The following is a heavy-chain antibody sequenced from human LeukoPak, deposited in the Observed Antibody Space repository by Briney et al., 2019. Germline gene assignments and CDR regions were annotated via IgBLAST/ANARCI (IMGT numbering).Heavy chain of an antibody. Sequence: SETLSLTCTVSGDSISNGGYYWSWIRLHPGKGLEWVGYIYDSGTTYYSPALQSRVSTSVDTSDNKFSLKLKSLTAADTAVYYCARGGDRRGFDYWGQGTLVTVPS. CDR2: IYDSGTT. D-gene: IGHD1-14*01. CDR3: ARGGDRRGFDY. CDR1: GDSISNGGYY. J-gene: IGHJ4*02. V-gene: IGHV4-31*03.